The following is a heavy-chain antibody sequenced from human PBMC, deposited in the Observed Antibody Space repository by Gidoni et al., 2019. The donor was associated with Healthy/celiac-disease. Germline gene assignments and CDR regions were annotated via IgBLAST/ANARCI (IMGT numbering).Heavy chain of an antibody. V-gene: IGHV4-59*01. CDR2: ISYSGTT. CDR1: GASNSSYY. CDR3: AREDPVVDAFDI. Sequence: QVQLQESGPGLVKPSETLSLTCTVSGASNSSYYWSWIRQPPGKGLEWIGYISYSGTTNYNPSLKSRVTMSVDTSKNQFSLKLSSVTAADTAVYYCAREDPVVDAFDIWGQGTMVTVSS. J-gene: IGHJ3*02. D-gene: IGHD2-15*01.